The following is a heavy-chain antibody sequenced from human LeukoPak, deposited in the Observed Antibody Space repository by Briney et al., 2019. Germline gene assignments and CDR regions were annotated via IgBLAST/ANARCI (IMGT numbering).Heavy chain of an antibody. CDR3: ARVPTYCSGGSCCDY. Sequence: GGSLRLSCAASGFTFSDHYMSWIRQAPGKGLEWVSFISSSGSYTNYADSVKGRFTISRDNAKNSLYLQMNSLRAEDTAVYYCARVPTYCSGGSCCDYWGQGTLVTVSS. J-gene: IGHJ4*02. CDR1: GFTFSDHY. D-gene: IGHD2-15*01. CDR2: ISSSGSYT. V-gene: IGHV3-11*06.